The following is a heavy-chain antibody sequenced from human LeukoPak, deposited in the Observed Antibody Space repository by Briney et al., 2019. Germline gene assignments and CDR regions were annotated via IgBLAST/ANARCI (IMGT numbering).Heavy chain of an antibody. J-gene: IGHJ4*02. V-gene: IGHV4-39*01. CDR3: ARHVKVPGRGVSYFDY. CDR1: GGSISSSSYY. Sequence: PSQTLSLTCTVSGGSISSSSYYWGWIRQPPGKGLEWIGSIYYSGSTYYNPSLKSRVTISVDTSKNQFSLKLSSVTAADTAVYYCARHVKVPGRGVSYFDYWGQGTLVTVSS. CDR2: IYYSGST. D-gene: IGHD3-10*01.